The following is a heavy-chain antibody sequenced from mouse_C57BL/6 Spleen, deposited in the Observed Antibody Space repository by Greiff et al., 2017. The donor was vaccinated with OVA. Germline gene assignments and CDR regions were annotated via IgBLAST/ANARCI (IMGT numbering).Heavy chain of an antibody. CDR3: AKGGDYEGRFAY. Sequence: QVQLQQSGAELVKPGASVKLSCKASGYTFTSYWMQWVKQRPGQGLEWIGEIDPSDSYTNYNQKFKGKATLTVDTSSSTAYMQLSSLTSEDSAVYYCAKGGDYEGRFAYWGQGTLVTVSA. V-gene: IGHV1-50*01. D-gene: IGHD2-4*01. J-gene: IGHJ3*01. CDR1: GYTFTSYW. CDR2: IDPSDSYT.